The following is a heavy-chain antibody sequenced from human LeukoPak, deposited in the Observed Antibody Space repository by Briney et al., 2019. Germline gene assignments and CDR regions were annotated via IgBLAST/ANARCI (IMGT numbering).Heavy chain of an antibody. CDR3: AKSKDYDSSGSAYYFDY. D-gene: IGHD3-22*01. Sequence: GGSLRLSCAASGFTLSSYAMSWVRQAPGKGLEWVSAISDSGNTYHADSVKGRFTISRDSSKNTLFLQMNRLRPEDAAVYYCAKSKDYDSSGSAYYFDYWGQGTLVTVSS. CDR1: GFTLSSYA. CDR2: ISDSGNT. V-gene: IGHV3-23*01. J-gene: IGHJ4*02.